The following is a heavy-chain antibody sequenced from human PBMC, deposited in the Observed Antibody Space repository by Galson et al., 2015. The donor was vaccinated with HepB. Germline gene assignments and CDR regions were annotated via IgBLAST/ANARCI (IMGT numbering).Heavy chain of an antibody. CDR2: ISGSGGST. V-gene: IGHV3-23*01. CDR3: AKEAYSSSWYYYYYYMDV. J-gene: IGHJ6*03. CDR1: GFTVSSNY. D-gene: IGHD6-13*01. Sequence: LRLSCAASGFTVSSNYTSWVRQAPGKGLEWVSAISGSGGSTYYADSVKGRFTISRDNSKNTLYLQMNSLRAEDTAVYYCAKEAYSSSWYYYYYYMDVWGKGTTVTVSS.